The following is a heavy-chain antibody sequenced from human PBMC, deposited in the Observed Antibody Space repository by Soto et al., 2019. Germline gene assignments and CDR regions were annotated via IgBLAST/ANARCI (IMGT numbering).Heavy chain of an antibody. Sequence: GGSLRLSCAASGFTFSSYWMHWVRQAPGKGLVWVSRINSDGSSTSYADSVKGRFTISRDNAKNTLYLQMNSLRAEDTAVYYCASGIGAGIAAAGTDYWGQGTLVTVSS. CDR1: GFTFSSYW. J-gene: IGHJ4*02. CDR2: INSDGSST. V-gene: IGHV3-74*01. CDR3: ASGIGAGIAAAGTDY. D-gene: IGHD6-13*01.